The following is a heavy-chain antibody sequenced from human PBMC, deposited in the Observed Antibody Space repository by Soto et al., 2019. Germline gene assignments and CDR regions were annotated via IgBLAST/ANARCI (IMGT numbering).Heavy chain of an antibody. CDR3: ARDWSYPSGGIDY. Sequence: VQLVQSGDEVKKPGASVKVSCQTSGYRFTNYGISWVRQAPGQGLECMGWISPYSGNTNHAQKFQGRVTLTTDTSTSTAYMALRSLTSDGTAVYYCARDWSYPSGGIDYGGQGTLVTVSS. CDR1: GYRFTNYG. V-gene: IGHV1-18*01. D-gene: IGHD6-25*01. CDR2: ISPYSGNT. J-gene: IGHJ4*02.